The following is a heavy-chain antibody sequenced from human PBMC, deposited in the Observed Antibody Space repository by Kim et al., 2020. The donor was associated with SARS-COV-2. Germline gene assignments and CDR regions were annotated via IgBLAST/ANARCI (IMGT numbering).Heavy chain of an antibody. D-gene: IGHD1-20*01. V-gene: IGHV4-34*01. J-gene: IGHJ4*02. CDR3: ARGRITGTSPLAY. Sequence: TPSLKSRVPIAVDPSKNQFSLKLSSVTAADTAVYYCARGRITGTSPLAYWGQGTLVTVSS.